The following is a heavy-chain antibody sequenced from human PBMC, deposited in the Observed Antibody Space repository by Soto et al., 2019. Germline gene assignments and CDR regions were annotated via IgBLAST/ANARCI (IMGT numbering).Heavy chain of an antibody. V-gene: IGHV4-31*03. Sequence: KPSETLSLTCTVSGGSISSGGYYWSWIRQHPGKGLEWIGYIYYSGSTYYNPSLKSRVTISVDTSKNQFSLKLSSVTAADTAVYYCARVEFGDYLYYYGMDVWGQGTTVTVSS. D-gene: IGHD4-17*01. J-gene: IGHJ6*02. CDR3: ARVEFGDYLYYYGMDV. CDR1: GGSISSGGYY. CDR2: IYYSGST.